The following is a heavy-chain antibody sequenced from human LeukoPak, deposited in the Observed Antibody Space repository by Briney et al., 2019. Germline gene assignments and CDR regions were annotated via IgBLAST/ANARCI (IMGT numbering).Heavy chain of an antibody. V-gene: IGHV3-21*01. D-gene: IGHD1-26*01. Sequence: PGGSLRLSCAASGFTFSSYSMNWVRQAPGKGLEWVSSISSSSSYIYYADSVKGRFTISRDNAKNSLYLQMNSPRAEDTAVYYCARSGIVGAISAFDIWGQGTMVTVSS. J-gene: IGHJ3*02. CDR1: GFTFSSYS. CDR3: ARSGIVGAISAFDI. CDR2: ISSSSSYI.